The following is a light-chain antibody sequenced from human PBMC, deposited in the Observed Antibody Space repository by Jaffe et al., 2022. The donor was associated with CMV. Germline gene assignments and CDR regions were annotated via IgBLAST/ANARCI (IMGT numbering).Light chain of an antibody. CDR1: GSNIANNY. CDR3: GTWDDSLTGGRV. J-gene: IGLJ3*02. Sequence: QSVLTQPPSVSAAPGQKVSISCSGGGSNIANNYVSWYRRLPGAAPKLLIYENNKRPSGIPDRFSGSKSDTSATLDITGLQTGDEADYFCGTWDDSLTGGRVFGGGTKLTVL. CDR2: ENN. V-gene: IGLV1-51*02.